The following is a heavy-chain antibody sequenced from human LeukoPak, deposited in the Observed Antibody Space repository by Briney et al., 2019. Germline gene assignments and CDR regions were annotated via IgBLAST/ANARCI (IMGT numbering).Heavy chain of an antibody. CDR2: IYYSGST. J-gene: IGHJ6*03. CDR1: GGSISSHY. V-gene: IGHV4-59*11. D-gene: IGHD3-3*01. CDR3: ARGRAESEYDFWSGYYRPYYYYYMDV. Sequence: SETLSLTCTVSGGSISSHYWSWIRQPPGKGLEWIGYIYYSGSTNYNPSLKSRVTISVDTSEDQFSLKLSSVTAADMAVYYCARGRAESEYDFWSGYYRPYYYYYMDVWGKGTTVTVSS.